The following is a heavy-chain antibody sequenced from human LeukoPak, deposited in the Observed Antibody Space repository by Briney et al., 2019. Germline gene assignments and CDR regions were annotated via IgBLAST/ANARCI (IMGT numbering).Heavy chain of an antibody. CDR2: IYYSGST. CDR3: AREPAVAGIRGYFDY. CDR1: GGSFSSYY. V-gene: IGHV4-39*07. J-gene: IGHJ4*02. D-gene: IGHD6-19*01. Sequence: SPSETLSLTCAVDGGSFSSYYWGWIRQPPGKGLEWIGSIYYSGSTYYNPSLKSRVTISVDTSKNQFSLKLSSVTAADTAVYYCAREPAVAGIRGYFDYWGQGTLVTVSS.